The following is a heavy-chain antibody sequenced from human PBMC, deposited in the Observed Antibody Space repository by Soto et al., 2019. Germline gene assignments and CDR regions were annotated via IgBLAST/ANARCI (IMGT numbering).Heavy chain of an antibody. D-gene: IGHD6-19*01. CDR2: IYSGGST. Sequence: EVPLVESGGGLVQPGGSLRLSCAASGFTVSSNYMSWVRQAPGKGLEWVSVIYSGGSTYYADSVKGRFTISRHNSKNTLYLQMNSLRAEDTAVYYCARLYSSVWSIYFQHWGQGTLVTVSS. CDR1: GFTVSSNY. CDR3: ARLYSSVWSIYFQH. J-gene: IGHJ1*01. V-gene: IGHV3-53*04.